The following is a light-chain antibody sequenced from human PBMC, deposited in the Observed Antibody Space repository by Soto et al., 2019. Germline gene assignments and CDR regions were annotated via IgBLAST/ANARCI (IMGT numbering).Light chain of an antibody. Sequence: QSALTQRPSASGSPGQSVTISCTGTSSDVGAYNYVSWYQQLPGKAPKLIIYEVSKRPSGVPDRFSGSKSGTSASLAITGLQAEDEADYYCRSYDSSLSGYVFGTGTKVTVL. CDR2: EVS. CDR1: SSDVGAYNY. V-gene: IGLV2-8*01. CDR3: RSYDSSLSGYV. J-gene: IGLJ1*01.